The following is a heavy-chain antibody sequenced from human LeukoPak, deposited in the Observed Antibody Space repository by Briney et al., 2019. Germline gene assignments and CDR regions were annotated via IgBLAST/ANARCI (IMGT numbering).Heavy chain of an antibody. V-gene: IGHV3-64*01. D-gene: IGHD6-19*01. CDR1: GFTFSTYA. CDR2: ISNNGGNT. CDR3: ARGGLGIAVSDAFDI. Sequence: PGGSLRLSCAASGFTFSTYAMHWVRQAPGMGLDYVSSISNNGGNTYYANSVKGRFTVSKDNSKNTLYLQMGSMRPEDMAVYYCARGGLGIAVSDAFDIWGQGTMVTVSS. J-gene: IGHJ3*02.